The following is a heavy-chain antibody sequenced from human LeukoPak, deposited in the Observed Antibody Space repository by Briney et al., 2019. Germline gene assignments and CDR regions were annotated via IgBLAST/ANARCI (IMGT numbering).Heavy chain of an antibody. D-gene: IGHD6-6*01. V-gene: IGHV4-38-2*02. J-gene: IGHJ4*02. CDR1: GYSISSGYY. CDR2: IYHSGST. CDR3: ASIAALTDFDY. Sequence: SETLSLTCTVSGYSISSGYYWGWIRQPPGKGLEWIGSIYHSGSTYYNPSLKSRVTISVDTSKNQFSLKLSSVTAADTAVYYCASIAALTDFDYWGQGTLVTVSS.